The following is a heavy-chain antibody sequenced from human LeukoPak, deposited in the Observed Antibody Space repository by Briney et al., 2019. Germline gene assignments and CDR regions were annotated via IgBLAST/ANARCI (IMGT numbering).Heavy chain of an antibody. D-gene: IGHD3-9*01. CDR2: IYYSGST. Sequence: SETLSLTCTVSGGSISSYYWSWIRQPPGKGLEWIGYIYYSGSTNYNPSLKSRVTISVDTSKNQFSLKLSPVTAADTAVYYCAGWSAQYYDILTGYYNGNWFDPWGQGTLVTVSS. CDR1: GGSISSYY. J-gene: IGHJ5*02. CDR3: AGWSAQYYDILTGYYNGNWFDP. V-gene: IGHV4-59*12.